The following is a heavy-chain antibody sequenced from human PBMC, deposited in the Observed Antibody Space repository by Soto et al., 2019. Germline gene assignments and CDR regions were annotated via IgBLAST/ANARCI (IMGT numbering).Heavy chain of an antibody. CDR3: ARLEGSGYPYYFDY. CDR2: IYYSGST. V-gene: IGHV4-31*03. CDR1: GGSISSGGYY. Sequence: PSETLSLTCTVSGGSISSGGYYWSWIRQHPGKGLEWIGYIYYSGSTYYNPSLKSRVTISVDTSKNQFSLKLSSVTAADTAVYYCARLEGSGYPYYFDYWGQGTLVTVSS. J-gene: IGHJ4*02. D-gene: IGHD3-22*01.